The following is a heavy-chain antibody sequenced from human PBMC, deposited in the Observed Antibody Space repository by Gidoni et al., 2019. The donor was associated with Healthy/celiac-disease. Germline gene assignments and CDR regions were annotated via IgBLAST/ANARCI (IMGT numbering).Heavy chain of an antibody. CDR1: GFTFSDYY. CDR2: ISSSSSYT. V-gene: IGHV3-11*05. Sequence: QVQLVESGGGLVKPGGSLRLSCAASGFTFSDYYISWIRQSPGKGLDWVSYISSSSSYTNYADSVKGRFTISRDNAKNSLYLQMNSLRAEDTAVYYCARAEVNYYDSSGAFDIWGQGTMVTVSS. CDR3: ARAEVNYYDSSGAFDI. D-gene: IGHD3-22*01. J-gene: IGHJ3*02.